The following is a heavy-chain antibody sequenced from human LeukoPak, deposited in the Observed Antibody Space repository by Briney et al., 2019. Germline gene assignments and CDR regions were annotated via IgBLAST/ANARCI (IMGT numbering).Heavy chain of an antibody. CDR2: IYYSGST. Sequence: SETLSLTCTVSGGSVTSGSSYWSWIRQPPGKGLAWIASIYYSGSTNYNPSLKSRVTISIDTSKNQFSLRLNSVTAADTAVYYCARAYFETNYYTHFDSWGQGTLVTVSS. CDR1: GGSVTSGSSY. V-gene: IGHV4-61*01. CDR3: ARAYFETNYYTHFDS. J-gene: IGHJ4*02. D-gene: IGHD3-3*01.